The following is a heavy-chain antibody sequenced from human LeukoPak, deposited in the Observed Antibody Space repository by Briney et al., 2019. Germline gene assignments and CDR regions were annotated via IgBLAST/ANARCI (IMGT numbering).Heavy chain of an antibody. D-gene: IGHD6-13*01. CDR1: GYTFTSYY. V-gene: IGHV1-2*02. Sequence: GASVKVSCKASGYTFTSYYMEWVRQAPGQGLEWMGWINAKTGGANYAQHFQGRVTMTRDTATSTVYMELSSLISEDTAVYYCARAIPAGGAQYFQHWGQGTLVTVSS. CDR2: INAKTGGA. CDR3: ARAIPAGGAQYFQH. J-gene: IGHJ1*01.